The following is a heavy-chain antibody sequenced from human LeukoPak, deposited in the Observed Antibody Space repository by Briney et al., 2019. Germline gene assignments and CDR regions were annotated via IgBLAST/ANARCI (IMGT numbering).Heavy chain of an antibody. V-gene: IGHV3-30*04. CDR1: GFTFNDYA. CDR2: ISYDEINK. D-gene: IGHD2-2*01. J-gene: IGHJ4*02. CDR3: AMGYCGSTSCLPYDY. Sequence: GRSLRLSCAASGFTFNDYAMHWVRQAPGKGLEWVAVISYDEINKDYADSVKGRFSISRDNSKNTLYLQMSSLRAEDTAVYFCAMGYCGSTSCLPYDYWGQGTLVTVSS.